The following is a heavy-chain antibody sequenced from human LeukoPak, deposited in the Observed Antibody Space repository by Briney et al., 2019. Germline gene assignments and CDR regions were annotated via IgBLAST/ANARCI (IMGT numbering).Heavy chain of an antibody. Sequence: ASVKVSCKASGYTFINNWMHWVRQAPGQGLEWVGLINPTGTTTLYAPKFQGRVTITADESTSTAYMELSSLRSEDTAVYYCASGSTSGLSLDAFDIWGQGTMVTVSS. D-gene: IGHD3-10*01. CDR1: GYTFINNW. CDR3: ASGSTSGLSLDAFDI. J-gene: IGHJ3*02. CDR2: INPTGTTT. V-gene: IGHV1-46*01.